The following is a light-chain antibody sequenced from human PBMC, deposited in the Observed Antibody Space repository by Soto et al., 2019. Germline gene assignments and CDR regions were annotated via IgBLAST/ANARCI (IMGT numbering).Light chain of an antibody. CDR1: QGISSSY. CDR3: QHYRSAPFT. J-gene: IGKJ3*01. Sequence: LTQSPSSLSASVGDRVTITCRASQGISSSYLAWYQQRPGQSPRLLIYGASSRTTGVPDRFSGSGSGTDFTLTISRLEPEDFAVYYCQHYRSAPFTFGPGTKVDIK. V-gene: IGKV3-20*01. CDR2: GAS.